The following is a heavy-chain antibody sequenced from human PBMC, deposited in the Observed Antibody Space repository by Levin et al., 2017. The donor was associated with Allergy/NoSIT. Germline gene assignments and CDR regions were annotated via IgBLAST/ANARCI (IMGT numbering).Heavy chain of an antibody. V-gene: IGHV3-53*01. Sequence: GESLKISCAASGFTVSSNYMSWVRQAPGKGLEWVSVIYSGGSTYYADSVKGRFTISRDNSKNTLYLQMNSLRAEDTAVYYCASTSGSYPGVLSHAFDIWGQGTMVTVSS. CDR1: GFTVSSNY. CDR3: ASTSGSYPGVLSHAFDI. D-gene: IGHD1-26*01. J-gene: IGHJ3*02. CDR2: IYSGGST.